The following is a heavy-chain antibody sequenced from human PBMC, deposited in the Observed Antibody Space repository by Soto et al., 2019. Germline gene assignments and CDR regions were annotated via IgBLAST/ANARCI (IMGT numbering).Heavy chain of an antibody. J-gene: IGHJ4*02. CDR2: INAGNGNT. Sequence: ASLKVSCKASGYTFTSYAMHWVRQAPGQRLEWMGWINAGNGNTKYSQKFQGRVTITRDTSASTAYMELSSLRSEDTAVYYCARSRYQFIRDFDYWGQGTLVTVSS. V-gene: IGHV1-3*01. D-gene: IGHD2-2*01. CDR3: ARSRYQFIRDFDY. CDR1: GYTFTSYA.